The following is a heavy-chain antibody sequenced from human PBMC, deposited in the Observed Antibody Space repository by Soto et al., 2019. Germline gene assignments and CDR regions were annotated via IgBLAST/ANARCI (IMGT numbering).Heavy chain of an antibody. CDR2: INHSGST. V-gene: IGHV4-34*01. CDR3: ARGGGYGAFDY. Sequence: SETLSLTCAVYGGSFSGYYWSLIRQPPGKGLEWIGEINHSGSTNYNPSLKSRVTISVDTSKNQFSLKLSSVTAADTAVYYCARGGGYGAFDYWGQGTLVTXS. D-gene: IGHD5-18*01. CDR1: GGSFSGYY. J-gene: IGHJ4*02.